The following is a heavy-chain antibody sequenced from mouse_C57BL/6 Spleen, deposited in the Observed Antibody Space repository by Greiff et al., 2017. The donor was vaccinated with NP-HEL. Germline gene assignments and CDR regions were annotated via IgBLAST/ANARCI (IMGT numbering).Heavy chain of an antibody. CDR2: INPYNGDT. Sequence: EVQLVESGPELVKPGDSVKISCKASGYSFTGYFMNWVMQSHGKSLEWIGRINPYNGDTFYNQKFKGKATLTVDKSSSTAHMELRSLTSEDSAVYYCAREYYGSSRLDYWGQGTTLTVSS. D-gene: IGHD1-1*01. V-gene: IGHV1-20*01. CDR1: GYSFTGYF. J-gene: IGHJ2*01. CDR3: AREYYGSSRLDY.